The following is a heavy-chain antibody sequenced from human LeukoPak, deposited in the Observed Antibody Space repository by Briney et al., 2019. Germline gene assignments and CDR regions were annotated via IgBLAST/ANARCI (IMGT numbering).Heavy chain of an antibody. J-gene: IGHJ6*03. Sequence: GGSLRLSCAASGFTFRNYGMSWVGQAQGKGLEGVATIRKDGSEKYYVDSVTGRFTISRDNAKNSLYLQMNSLRAEDTAVYYCARDSSTGWPYYYYCMDVWGKGTTVTVSS. D-gene: IGHD6-19*01. CDR1: GFTFRNYG. CDR2: IRKDGSEK. V-gene: IGHV3-7*01. CDR3: ARDSSTGWPYYYYCMDV.